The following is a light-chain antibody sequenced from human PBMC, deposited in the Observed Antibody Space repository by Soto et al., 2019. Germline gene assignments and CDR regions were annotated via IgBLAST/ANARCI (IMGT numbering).Light chain of an antibody. V-gene: IGKV1-39*01. CDR3: QQSYSTLPFT. CDR2: AAS. CDR1: QSISSY. J-gene: IGKJ4*01. Sequence: IQMTQSPSSLSASIGDRVTITCRASQSISSYLNWYQQKPGKAPKLLIYAASTLQSGVSSRFSGSGSGTDFTLTISSLQPEDFATYYCQQSYSTLPFTFGGGTKVDIK.